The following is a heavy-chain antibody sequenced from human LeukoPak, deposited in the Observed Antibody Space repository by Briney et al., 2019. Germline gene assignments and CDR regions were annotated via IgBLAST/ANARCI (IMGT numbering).Heavy chain of an antibody. CDR1: GFTFSSYW. CDR2: INSDGSST. CDR3: ARTGYYYDSSGYFSEVYYYYMDV. J-gene: IGHJ6*03. V-gene: IGHV3-74*01. D-gene: IGHD3-22*01. Sequence: PGGSLRLSCAASGFTFSSYWMHWVRQAPGKGLVWVSRINSDGSSTSYADSVKGRFTISRDNAKNTLYLQMNSLRAEDTAVYYCARTGYYYDSSGYFSEVYYYYMDVWGKGTTVTVSS.